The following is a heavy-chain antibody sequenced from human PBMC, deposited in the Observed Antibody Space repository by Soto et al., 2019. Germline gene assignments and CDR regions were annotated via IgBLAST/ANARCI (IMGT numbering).Heavy chain of an antibody. V-gene: IGHV3-23*01. CDR1: GFTFSSYA. CDR3: AKDLYTSERGSAFDI. Sequence: EVQLLESGGGLVQPGGSLRLSCAVSGFTFSSYAMSWVRQAPGKGLEWISTISYRSGNTYYTDSVKGRFTISRDNNENRLFLQMNSLRAEDTAVYYCAKDLYTSERGSAFDIWGQGTMVTVSS. J-gene: IGHJ3*02. CDR2: ISYRSGNT. D-gene: IGHD2-2*02.